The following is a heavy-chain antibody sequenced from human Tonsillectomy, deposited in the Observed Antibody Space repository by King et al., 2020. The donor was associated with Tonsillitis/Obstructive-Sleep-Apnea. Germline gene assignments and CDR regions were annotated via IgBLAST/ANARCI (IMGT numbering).Heavy chain of an antibody. CDR1: GGSFSGYH. J-gene: IGHJ6*03. Sequence: VQLQQGGAEVVKPSETLSLTCAVSGGSFSGYHWNWIRQPPGKGLEWIGEINHSGSTNNNPSLKSRVTMSVDTSKNQFSLKLSAVTAADTALYYCARGPIVVPAAKVFYMDVWGKGTTVTVSS. V-gene: IGHV4-34*01. D-gene: IGHD2-15*01. CDR2: INHSGST. CDR3: ARGPIVVPAAKVFYMDV.